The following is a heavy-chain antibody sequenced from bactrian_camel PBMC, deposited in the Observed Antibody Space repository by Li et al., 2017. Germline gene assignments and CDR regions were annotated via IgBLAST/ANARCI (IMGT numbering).Heavy chain of an antibody. CDR3: ATRLTYGGSWYPPGFGY. CDR1: GFAIVKYG. CDR2: INSGGGST. V-gene: IGHV3S40*01. Sequence: VQLVESGGDLVQPGGSLRLPCVASGFAIVKYGMSWVRQAPGKGLEWVSAINSGGGSTYYADSVKGRFTISRDNAKNTLYLQMNSLKTEDTAVYYCATRLTYGGSWYPPGFGYWGQGTQVTVS. D-gene: IGHD6*01. J-gene: IGHJ6*01.